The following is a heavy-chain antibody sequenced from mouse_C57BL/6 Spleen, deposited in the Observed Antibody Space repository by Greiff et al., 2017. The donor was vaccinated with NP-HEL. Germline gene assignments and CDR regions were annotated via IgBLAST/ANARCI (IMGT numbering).Heavy chain of an antibody. Sequence: QVQLKQPGAELVKPGASVKVSCKASGYTFTSYWMHWVKQRPGQGLEWIGRIHPSDSDTNYNQKFKGKATLTVDKSSSTAYMQLSSLTSEDSAVYYCAITDSSGYDYAMDYWGQGTSVTVSS. CDR2: IHPSDSDT. V-gene: IGHV1-74*01. CDR1: GYTFTSYW. D-gene: IGHD3-2*02. CDR3: AITDSSGYDYAMDY. J-gene: IGHJ4*01.